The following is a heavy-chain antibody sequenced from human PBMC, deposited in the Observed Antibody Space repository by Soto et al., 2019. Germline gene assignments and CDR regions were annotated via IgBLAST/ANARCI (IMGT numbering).Heavy chain of an antibody. CDR2: IYYNGYT. Sequence: QVQLQESGPGLVKPSETLSLTCTVSGGSISNHYWSWIRQPPGKGLEWIGYIYYNGYTNYNPPLKSPVTMSVDTSKNQISLKLSSVTAADTAVYYCTRANWYSEYWGQGTLVTVSS. V-gene: IGHV4-59*11. CDR1: GGSISNHY. J-gene: IGHJ4*02. D-gene: IGHD7-27*01. CDR3: TRANWYSEY.